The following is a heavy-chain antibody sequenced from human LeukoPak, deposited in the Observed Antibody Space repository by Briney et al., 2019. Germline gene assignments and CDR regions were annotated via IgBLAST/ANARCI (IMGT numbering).Heavy chain of an antibody. D-gene: IGHD3-22*01. V-gene: IGHV6-1*01. CDR2: TYYWSNWYS. CDR3: ARAGGADYDPTGSFMLDC. Sequence: SHTLSLTCAISGDSVSANTCPWSWIRQSPSRGLEWLGRTYYWSNWYSDYAISVRSRITFTPDTSTNQLSLPLDSVTPEDTAISFCARAGGADYDPTGSFMLDCWGQGTPVTVSS. J-gene: IGHJ4*02. CDR1: GDSVSANTCP.